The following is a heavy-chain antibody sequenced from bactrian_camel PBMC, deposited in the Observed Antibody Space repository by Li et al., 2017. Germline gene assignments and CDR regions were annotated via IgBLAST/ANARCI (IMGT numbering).Heavy chain of an antibody. J-gene: IGHJ4*01. CDR3: AQVRAPPPWNGYDD. V-gene: IGHV3S40*01. CDR1: GFTFRNYD. CDR2: IARDGGTT. Sequence: VQLVESGGGLVQPGGSLRLSCAASGFTFRNYDMTWVRQAPGKGLEWVSSIARDGGTTYYADAKKGRFTISRDNAKNTLYLQMNSLKTEDTAMYYCAQVRAPPPWNGYDDWGQGTQVTVS.